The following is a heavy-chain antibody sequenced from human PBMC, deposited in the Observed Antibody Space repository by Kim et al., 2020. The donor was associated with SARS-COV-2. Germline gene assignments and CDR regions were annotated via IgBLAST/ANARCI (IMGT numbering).Heavy chain of an antibody. V-gene: IGHV4-34*01. D-gene: IGHD3-10*01. CDR2: INHSGST. CDR1: GGSFSGYY. J-gene: IGHJ5*02. CDR3: ARGIYYYGSGIYFVRFDP. Sequence: SETLSLTCAVYGGSFSGYYWSWIRQPPGKGLEWIGEINHSGSTNYNPSLKSRVTISVDTSKNQFSLKLSSVTAADTAVYYCARGIYYYGSGIYFVRFDPWGQGTLVTVSS.